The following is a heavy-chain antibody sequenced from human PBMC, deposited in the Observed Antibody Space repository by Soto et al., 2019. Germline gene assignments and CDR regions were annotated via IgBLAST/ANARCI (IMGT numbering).Heavy chain of an antibody. Sequence: QVQLQESGPGLVKASQTLSLTCTVSGGSISSGGYYWSWIRQHPGKGLGWIGYIYYNGNTYYNPSLKSRITISLDTSKNQFSLKLTSVTAADTAVYYCAGGSSKSWFDPWGQGTLVTVSS. CDR3: AGGSSKSWFDP. D-gene: IGHD6-6*01. J-gene: IGHJ5*02. CDR2: IYYNGNT. CDR1: GGSISSGGYY. V-gene: IGHV4-31*03.